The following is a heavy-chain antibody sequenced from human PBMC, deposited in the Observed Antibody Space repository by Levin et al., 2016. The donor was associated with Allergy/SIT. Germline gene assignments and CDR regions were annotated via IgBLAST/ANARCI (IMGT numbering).Heavy chain of an antibody. V-gene: IGHV5-51*01. Sequence: VRQMPGKGLEWMGIIYPGDSDTRYSPSFQGQVTISADKSISTAYLQWSSLKASDTAMYYCARHGGDVVPAAMTRYYYYGMDVWGQGTTVTVSS. D-gene: IGHD2-2*01. CDR3: ARHGGDVVPAAMTRYYYYGMDV. CDR2: IYPGDSDT. J-gene: IGHJ6*02.